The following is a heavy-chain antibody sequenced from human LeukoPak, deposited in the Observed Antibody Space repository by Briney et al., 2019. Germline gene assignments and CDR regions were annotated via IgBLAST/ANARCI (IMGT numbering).Heavy chain of an antibody. CDR3: ARDFSGWSADP. D-gene: IGHD6-19*01. CDR2: ISSSSSTI. CDR1: GFTFSSYS. Sequence: PGGSLRLSCAASGFTFSSYSMNWVRQAPGKGLEWVSYISSSSSTIYYADSVKGRFTMSRDYAKNSLYLQMNSLRAEDTAVYYCARDFSGWSADPWGQGTLVTVSS. V-gene: IGHV3-48*04. J-gene: IGHJ5*02.